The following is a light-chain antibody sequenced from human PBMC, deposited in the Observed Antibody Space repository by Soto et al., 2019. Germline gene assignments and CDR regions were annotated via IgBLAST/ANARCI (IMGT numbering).Light chain of an antibody. CDR3: QQRSNWL. CDR1: QSVSSY. CDR2: DAS. V-gene: IGKV3-11*01. Sequence: EIVLTQSPATLSLSPGERATLSCRASQSVSSYLAWYQQKPGQAPRLLIYDASNRATGIPARFSGSGSGTAFTLTSSSLEPEDFAVYYCQQRSNWLFGGGTKVEIK. J-gene: IGKJ4*01.